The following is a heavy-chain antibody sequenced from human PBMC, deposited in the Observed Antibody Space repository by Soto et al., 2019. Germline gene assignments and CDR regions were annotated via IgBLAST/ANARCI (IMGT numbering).Heavy chain of an antibody. CDR1: GGSIGSSSYY. J-gene: IGHJ4*02. D-gene: IGHD3-22*01. CDR2: IYYSGST. V-gene: IGHV4-39*01. Sequence: SETLCLTYAVSGGSIGSSSYYWGWIRQPPGKGLEWIGSIYYSGSTYYNPSLKSRVTISVDTSKNQFSLKLSSVTAADTAVYYCARRGYYYDSSGYPSVWYWGQGTLVTVSS. CDR3: ARRGYYYDSSGYPSVWY.